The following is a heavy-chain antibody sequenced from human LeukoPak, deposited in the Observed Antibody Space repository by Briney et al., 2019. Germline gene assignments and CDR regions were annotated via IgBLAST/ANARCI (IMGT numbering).Heavy chain of an antibody. CDR1: GGSISSYY. J-gene: IGHJ4*02. CDR3: ASYYSSSSYFDY. V-gene: IGHV4-4*09. Sequence: SETLSLTCTVSGGSISSYYWSWIRQPPGKGLEWIGYIYTSGSTNYNPSLKSRVTISADTSKNQFSLKLSSVTAADTAVYYCASYYSSSSYFDYWGQGTLVTVSS. CDR2: IYTSGST. D-gene: IGHD6-6*01.